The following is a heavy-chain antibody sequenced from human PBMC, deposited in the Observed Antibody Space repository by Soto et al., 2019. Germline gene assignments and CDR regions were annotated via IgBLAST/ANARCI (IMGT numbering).Heavy chain of an antibody. Sequence: EVQLLESGGSLVQPGGSLRLSCAASGFSFRTYAMSWVRQAPGKGLEWVSALSGSGNKTYYADSVRGRFTISRDNSKNILYLQMHSLRAEDTAVYYCAKALRLLFDYWGQGTLVTVSS. V-gene: IGHV3-23*01. J-gene: IGHJ4*02. D-gene: IGHD3-16*01. CDR3: AKALRLLFDY. CDR2: LSGSGNKT. CDR1: GFSFRTYA.